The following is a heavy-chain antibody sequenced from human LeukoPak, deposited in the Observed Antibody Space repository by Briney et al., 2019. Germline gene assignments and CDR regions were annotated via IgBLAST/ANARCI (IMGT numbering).Heavy chain of an antibody. V-gene: IGHV3-21*01. D-gene: IGHD2-2*01. Sequence: PGGSLRLSCAASGFTFSSYSMNWVRRAPGKGLEWVSSIISSSSYIYYADSVKGRFTISRDNAKNSLYLQMNSLRAEDTAVYYCARGGGYCSSTSCYGPWHFDLWGRGTLVTVSS. CDR3: ARGGGYCSSTSCYGPWHFDL. CDR2: IISSSSYI. CDR1: GFTFSSYS. J-gene: IGHJ2*01.